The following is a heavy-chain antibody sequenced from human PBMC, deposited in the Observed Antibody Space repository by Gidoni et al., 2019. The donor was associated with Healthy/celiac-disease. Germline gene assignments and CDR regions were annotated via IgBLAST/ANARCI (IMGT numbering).Heavy chain of an antibody. V-gene: IGHV3-15*01. CDR3: TTDEIYDYIWGSPERGDY. Sequence: EVQLVESGGGLVKPGGSLRLSCAASGFTFSNAWMSWVRQAPGKGLEWVGRIKSKTDGGTTDYAAPVKGRFTISRDDSKNTLYLQMNSLKTEDTAVYYCTTDEIYDYIWGSPERGDYWGQGTLVTVSS. CDR2: IKSKTDGGTT. D-gene: IGHD3-16*01. CDR1: GFTFSNAW. J-gene: IGHJ4*02.